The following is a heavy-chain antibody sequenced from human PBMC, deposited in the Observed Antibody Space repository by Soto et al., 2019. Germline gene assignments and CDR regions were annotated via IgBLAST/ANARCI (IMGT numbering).Heavy chain of an antibody. CDR1: GGSISSGGYY. CDR2: IYYSGST. CDR3: AREKTPYYYDSGGYPNWFDP. J-gene: IGHJ5*02. D-gene: IGHD3-22*01. V-gene: IGHV4-31*03. Sequence: PSETLSLTCTVSGGSISSGGYYWSWIRQHPGKGLEWIGYIYYSGSTYYNPSLKSRVTISVDTSKNQFSLKLSSVTAADTAVYYCAREKTPYYYDSGGYPNWFDPWGQGTLVTVSS.